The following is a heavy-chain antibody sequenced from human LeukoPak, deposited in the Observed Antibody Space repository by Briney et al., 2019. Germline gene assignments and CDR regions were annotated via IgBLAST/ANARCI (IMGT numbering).Heavy chain of an antibody. CDR2: MNPNSGNT. Sequence: ASVKVSCKASGYTFTSYDINWVRQATGQGLEWMGWMNPNSGNTSYAQKFQGRVTITRNTSISTAYMELSSLRSEDTAVYYCARGQKGYCSSTSCYRPGYYYYMDVWGKGTTVTVSS. CDR1: GYTFTSYD. CDR3: ARGQKGYCSSTSCYRPGYYYYMDV. J-gene: IGHJ6*03. V-gene: IGHV1-8*03. D-gene: IGHD2-2*01.